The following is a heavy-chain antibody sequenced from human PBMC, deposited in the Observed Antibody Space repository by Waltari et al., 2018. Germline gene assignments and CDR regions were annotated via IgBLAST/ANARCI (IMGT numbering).Heavy chain of an antibody. J-gene: IGHJ4*02. CDR2: IYTSGTT. V-gene: IGHV4-4*07. Sequence: QVQLQESGPGLVKPSETLSLTCTVSGGSISNSYWSWIRQPAGKGLEWIGRIYTSGTTNYNPSLKSRVTMSVDTSKNQFSLNLSSVTAADTAVYYCARGIGYCTSTNCYPRPLYFDYWGQGTLVTVSS. CDR3: ARGIGYCTSTNCYPRPLYFDY. D-gene: IGHD2-2*01. CDR1: GGSISNSY.